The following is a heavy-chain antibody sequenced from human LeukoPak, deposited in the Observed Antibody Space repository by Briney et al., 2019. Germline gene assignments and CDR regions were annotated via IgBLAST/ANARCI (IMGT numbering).Heavy chain of an antibody. D-gene: IGHD1-14*01. Sequence: GGSLRLSCAASGFTFSSYSMNWVRQAPGRGREGVSYISSGSRTIYYADSVQGRFTVSRDNVKNLLFLQMNSLRVGDTAVYYCVRESITGHRDFDYWGQGILVTVSS. CDR1: GFTFSSYS. J-gene: IGHJ4*02. CDR2: ISSGSRTI. V-gene: IGHV3-48*01. CDR3: VRESITGHRDFDY.